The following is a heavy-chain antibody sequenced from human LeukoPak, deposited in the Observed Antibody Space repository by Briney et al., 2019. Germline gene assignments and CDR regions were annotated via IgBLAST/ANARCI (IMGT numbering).Heavy chain of an antibody. D-gene: IGHD5-18*01. CDR1: GYSFTDYF. CDR2: INLNSGGT. CDR3: ARCGYSYGHFDY. J-gene: IGHJ4*02. V-gene: IGHV1-2*02. Sequence: GASVKVSCKASGYSFTDYFIHWVRQAPGQGLEWMGWINLNSGGTNYAQKFQARVTMTSDTSISTDYMELSSLRSDDTAVYYCARCGYSYGHFDYWGQGTPVTVSS.